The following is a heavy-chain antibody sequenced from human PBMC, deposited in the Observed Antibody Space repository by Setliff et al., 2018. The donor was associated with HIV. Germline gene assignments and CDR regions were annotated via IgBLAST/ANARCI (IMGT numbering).Heavy chain of an antibody. D-gene: IGHD1-26*01. CDR2: ISSGSRTI. CDR1: GFTFNTYS. CDR3: ARDPEPTGFSGSFGY. Sequence: GGFLRLSCAASGFTFNTYSMNWVRQAPGKGLEWVSYISSGSRTIYYADSVKGRFTISRDNAKNSLFLQMSRLRVEDTARYYCARDPEPTGFSGSFGYWGQGTLVTVSS. J-gene: IGHJ4*02. V-gene: IGHV3-48*01.